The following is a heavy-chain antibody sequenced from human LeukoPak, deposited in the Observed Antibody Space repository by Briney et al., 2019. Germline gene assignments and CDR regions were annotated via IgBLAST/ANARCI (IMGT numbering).Heavy chain of an antibody. CDR3: AKDRHSSSWYEDY. V-gene: IGHV4-34*01. D-gene: IGHD6-13*01. Sequence: PSETLSLTCAVYGGSFSGYYWSWIRQPPGKGLEWIGEINHSGSTNYNPSLKSRVTISVDTSKNQFSLKLSSVTAADTAVYYCAKDRHSSSWYEDYWGQGTLVTVSS. CDR1: GGSFSGYY. CDR2: INHSGST. J-gene: IGHJ4*02.